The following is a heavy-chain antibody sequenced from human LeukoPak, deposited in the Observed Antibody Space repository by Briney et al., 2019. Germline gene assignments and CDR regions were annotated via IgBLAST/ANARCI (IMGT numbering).Heavy chain of an antibody. Sequence: SETLSLTCTVSGGSISSSSYYWSWIRQPPGKGLERIGYIYYSGNTNYNPSLKSRVTISVDTSKNQFSLKLSSVTAADTAMYYCARVFVYCSGGSCYWGWFDPWGQGTLVTVSS. CDR2: IYYSGNT. V-gene: IGHV4-61*01. D-gene: IGHD2-15*01. CDR3: ARVFVYCSGGSCYWGWFDP. J-gene: IGHJ5*02. CDR1: GGSISSSSYY.